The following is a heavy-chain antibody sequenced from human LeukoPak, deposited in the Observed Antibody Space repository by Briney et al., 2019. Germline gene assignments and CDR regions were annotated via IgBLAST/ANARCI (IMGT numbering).Heavy chain of an antibody. J-gene: IGHJ5*02. Sequence: GESLKISCKGSAYSFTNYWIGWVRQMPGRGLEWMGTIYPDDSDTRYSPSFRGQVTMSADRSINTAYLQWRSLKASDSAMYYCARHEDPISSWYESWGQGTLVTVSS. CDR1: AYSFTNYW. D-gene: IGHD6-13*01. CDR2: IYPDDSDT. V-gene: IGHV5-51*01. CDR3: ARHEDPISSWYES.